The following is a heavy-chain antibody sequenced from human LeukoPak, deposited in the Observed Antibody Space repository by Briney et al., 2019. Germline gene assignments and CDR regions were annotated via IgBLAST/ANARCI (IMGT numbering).Heavy chain of an antibody. D-gene: IGHD1-1*01. CDR1: GGSISNVNYH. CDR2: IYYSGST. V-gene: IGHV4-39*07. J-gene: IGHJ4*02. Sequence: SETLSLTCTVSGGSISNVNYHWGWIRQPPGKGLEWIGSIYYSGSTFYKPSLKSRVTISIDTSKNHFSLKLSSVTAADTAVYYCARGERLGPDFWGQGTLVTVSS. CDR3: ARGERLGPDF.